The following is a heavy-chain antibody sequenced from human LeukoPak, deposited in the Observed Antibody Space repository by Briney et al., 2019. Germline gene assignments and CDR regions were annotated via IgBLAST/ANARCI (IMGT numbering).Heavy chain of an antibody. CDR3: ARDQGRAIFGVDPKYMDV. J-gene: IGHJ6*03. CDR1: GFTFSSYS. Sequence: GGSLRLSCAASGFTFSSYSMNWVRQAPGKGLEWVSYISSSSSTIYYADSVKGRFTISRDNAKNSLYLQMNSLRAEDTAVYYCARDQGRAIFGVDPKYMDVWGKGTTVTVSS. CDR2: ISSSSSTI. V-gene: IGHV3-48*04. D-gene: IGHD3-3*01.